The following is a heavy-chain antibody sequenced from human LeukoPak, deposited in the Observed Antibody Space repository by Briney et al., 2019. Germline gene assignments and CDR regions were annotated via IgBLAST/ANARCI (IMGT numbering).Heavy chain of an antibody. D-gene: IGHD3-9*01. J-gene: IGHJ4*02. CDR2: IIPIFGTA. CDR3: ARGIILTGYGLWYFDY. V-gene: IGHV1-69*13. CDR1: GGTFISYA. Sequence: ASVKVSCKASGGTFISYAISWVRQAPGQGLERMGGIIPIFGTANYAQKFQGRVTITADESTSTAYMELSSLRSEDTAVYYCARGIILTGYGLWYFDYWGQGTLVTVSS.